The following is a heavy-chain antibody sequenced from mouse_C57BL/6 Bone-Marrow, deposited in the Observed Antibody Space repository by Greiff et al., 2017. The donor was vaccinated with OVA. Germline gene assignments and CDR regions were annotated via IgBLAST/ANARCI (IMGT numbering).Heavy chain of an antibody. CDR3: ARDWVYYPGAY. J-gene: IGHJ3*01. CDR1: GYTFTSSW. Sequence: QVQLQQPGAELVRPGSSVKLSCKASGYTFTSSWMDWVKQRPGQGLEWIGNIYPSDSETHYNQKFKDKATLTVDKSSSTAYMQLSSLTSEDSAVYYCARDWVYYPGAYWGQGTLVTVSA. V-gene: IGHV1-61*01. D-gene: IGHD2-1*01. CDR2: IYPSDSET.